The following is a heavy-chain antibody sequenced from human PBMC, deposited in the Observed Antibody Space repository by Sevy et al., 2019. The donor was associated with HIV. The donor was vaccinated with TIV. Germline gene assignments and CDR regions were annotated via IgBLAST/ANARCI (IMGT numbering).Heavy chain of an antibody. J-gene: IGHJ4*02. CDR2: IYYNSGST. Sequence: SETLSLTCTVSGDSISSYYWNWIRQSPGKGLEWIGYIYYNSGSTNYNPSLKSRVTMSVDTSKNQFSLKLSSVTAADTAVYYCARGRVYGSGSYSFDDWGLGVLVTVS. D-gene: IGHD3-10*01. CDR1: GDSISSYY. CDR3: ARGRVYGSGSYSFDD. V-gene: IGHV4-59*01.